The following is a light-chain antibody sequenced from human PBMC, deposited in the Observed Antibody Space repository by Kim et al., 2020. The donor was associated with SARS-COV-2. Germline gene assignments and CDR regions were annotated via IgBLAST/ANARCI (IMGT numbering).Light chain of an antibody. CDR1: QSISSNY. Sequence: SLGERATLSCRASQSISSNYLAWYQQKPGQAPRLLIYGASRRAAGVPDRFSGSGSGTDFTLTISRLEPEDFAVYYCQHYGTSPGTFGQGTPMEIK. CDR2: GAS. CDR3: QHYGTSPGT. J-gene: IGKJ1*01. V-gene: IGKV3-20*01.